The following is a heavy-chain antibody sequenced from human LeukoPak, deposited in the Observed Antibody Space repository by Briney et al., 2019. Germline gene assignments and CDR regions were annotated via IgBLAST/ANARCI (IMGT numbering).Heavy chain of an antibody. V-gene: IGHV4-34*01. CDR2: VYHSGST. CDR3: ARGFPSLDN. J-gene: IGHJ4*02. CDR1: DESFNGYD. Sequence: SETLSLTCTVSDESFNGYDWSWIRQHPGKGLEWIGEVYHSGSTNYNPSLKSQATISLDTAKNQFSLKLRSVTAADTAVYYCARGFPSLDNWGRGTLVTVSS.